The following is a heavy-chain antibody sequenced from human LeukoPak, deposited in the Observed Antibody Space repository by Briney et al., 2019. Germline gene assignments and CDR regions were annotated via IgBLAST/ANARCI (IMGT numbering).Heavy chain of an antibody. Sequence: SETLSLTCAVYGGSFSGYYWSWIRQPPGKGLEWIGEINHSGSTNYNPSLESRVTISVDTPKNQFSLKLTSVTPADADGCYRAILSNGYSYFDYWGQGTLVTVSS. CDR1: GGSFSGYY. V-gene: IGHV4-34*01. J-gene: IGHJ4*02. D-gene: IGHD1-26*01. CDR2: INHSGST. CDR3: AILSNGYSYFDY.